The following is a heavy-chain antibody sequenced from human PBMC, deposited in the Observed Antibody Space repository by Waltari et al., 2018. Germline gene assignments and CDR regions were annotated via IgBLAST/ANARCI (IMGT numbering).Heavy chain of an antibody. CDR3: ARSRGMTYLDF. Sequence: QITLKESGPTVVKPTETPTLTCNFSGFSLSRSGLTVSGIRQPPGKALEWLAVIYWDDDTRYSPFLRTRLTITKYTSKNSLVLTLANMDPGDTAAYFCARSRGMTYLDFWGQGILVTVSS. V-gene: IGHV2-5*02. CDR1: GFSLSRSGLT. CDR2: IYWDDDT. D-gene: IGHD3-10*01. J-gene: IGHJ4*02.